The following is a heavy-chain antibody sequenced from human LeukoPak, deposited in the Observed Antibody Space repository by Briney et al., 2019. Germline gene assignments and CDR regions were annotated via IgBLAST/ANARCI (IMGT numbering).Heavy chain of an antibody. CDR2: ICACNGNT. V-gene: IGHV1-18*01. J-gene: IGHJ6*01. Sequence: GASVKVTCKASGYTFTSYGISSVRQATGQGHAWMGWICACNGNTNYAHKLQGKVTMTTDTSTSTAYMELRSLRSDDRGVYYCARDIYDSSGYYYYYYGMDGWGQGTTVIVSS. CDR3: ARDIYDSSGYYYYYYGMDG. D-gene: IGHD3-22*01. CDR1: GYTFTSYG.